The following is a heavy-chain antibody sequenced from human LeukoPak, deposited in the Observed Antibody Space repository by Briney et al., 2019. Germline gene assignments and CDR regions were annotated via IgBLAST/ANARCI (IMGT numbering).Heavy chain of an antibody. V-gene: IGHV1-2*02. Sequence: GASVKVSCKASGYTFTGYYMHWVRQAPGQALEWMGWINPDNGGTNYAQKFQGRVTMTRDMSISTAYMELSRLRSDDTAVYYCARDPSNSGYDYLYYFDYWGQGTLVTVSS. CDR1: GYTFTGYY. D-gene: IGHD5-12*01. CDR2: INPDNGGT. CDR3: ARDPSNSGYDYLYYFDY. J-gene: IGHJ4*02.